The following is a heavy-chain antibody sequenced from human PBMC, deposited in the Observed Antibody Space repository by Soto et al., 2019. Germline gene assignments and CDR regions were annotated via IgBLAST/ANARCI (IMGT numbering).Heavy chain of an antibody. CDR1: GGSFSGYY. D-gene: IGHD3-16*02. V-gene: IGHV4-34*01. CDR3: ARGTYVWGSYRYGLSAPTPSDYFDY. CDR2: INHSGST. Sequence: QVQLQQWGAGLLKPSETLSLTCAVYGGSFSGYYWSWIRQPPGKGLEWIGEINHSGSTNYNPSLKSRVTISVDTSKNQFSLKLSSVTAADTAVYYCARGTYVWGSYRYGLSAPTPSDYFDYWGQGTLVTVSS. J-gene: IGHJ4*02.